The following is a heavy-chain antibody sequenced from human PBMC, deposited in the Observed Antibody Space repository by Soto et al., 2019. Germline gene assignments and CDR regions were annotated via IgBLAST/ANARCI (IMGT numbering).Heavy chain of an antibody. CDR3: ARDSSAKGMDV. D-gene: IGHD3-22*01. Sequence: ASVKVSCKASGYTFTSHDINWVRQATGQGLEWMGWMNPNSGNTGYGQKFQGRVTMTRNTSISTAYMELSSLRSEDTAVYYCARDSSAKGMDVWGQGTTVTVSS. CDR1: GYTFTSHD. CDR2: MNPNSGNT. V-gene: IGHV1-8*01. J-gene: IGHJ6*02.